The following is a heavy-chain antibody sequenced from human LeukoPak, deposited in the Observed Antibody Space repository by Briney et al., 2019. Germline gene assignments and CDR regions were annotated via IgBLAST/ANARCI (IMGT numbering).Heavy chain of an antibody. V-gene: IGHV1-2*06. CDR2: INPNSGDT. CDR1: GYTFTGYY. D-gene: IGHD3-16*02. CDR3: ARDGFVRYYFDY. Sequence: ASVKVSCKASGYTFTGYYMHWVRQAPGQGLEWMGRINPNSGDTNYAQKFQGRVTMTRDTSISTAYMELSRLRSDDTAVYYCARDGFVRYYFDYWGQGTLVTVSS. J-gene: IGHJ4*02.